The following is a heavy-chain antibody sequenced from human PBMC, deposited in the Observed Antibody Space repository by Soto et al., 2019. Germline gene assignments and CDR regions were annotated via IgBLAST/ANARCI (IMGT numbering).Heavy chain of an antibody. V-gene: IGHV3-30*18. CDR3: AKAREGIAAADSGMDV. Sequence: QVQLVESGGGVVQPGRSLRLSCAASGFTFSSYGMHWVRQAPGKGLEWVAVISYDGSNKYYADSVKGRFTISRDNSKTTLYLQMNSLRAEDTAVYSCAKAREGIAAADSGMDVWDQGTTVTVSS. CDR1: GFTFSSYG. CDR2: ISYDGSNK. D-gene: IGHD6-13*01. J-gene: IGHJ6*02.